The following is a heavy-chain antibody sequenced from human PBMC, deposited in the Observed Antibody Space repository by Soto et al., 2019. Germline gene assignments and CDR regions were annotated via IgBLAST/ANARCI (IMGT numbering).Heavy chain of an antibody. CDR1: GYTFTSYG. Sequence: ASVKVSCKASGYTFTSYGISWVRQAPGQRLEWMGWISAYNGNTNYAQKLQGRVTMTTDTSTSTAYMELRSLRSDDTALYYCARNYTEGYYYYYGMDVWGQGTTVTVSS. V-gene: IGHV1-18*01. J-gene: IGHJ6*02. D-gene: IGHD1-7*01. CDR2: ISAYNGNT. CDR3: ARNYTEGYYYYYGMDV.